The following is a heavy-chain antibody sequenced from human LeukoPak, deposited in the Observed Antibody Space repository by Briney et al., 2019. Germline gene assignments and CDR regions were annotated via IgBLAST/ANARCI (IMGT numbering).Heavy chain of an antibody. Sequence: ASVKVSCKASGYTFTGYYMHWVRQAPGQGLEWMGWINPNSGGTNYAQKFQGRVTMTRDTSISTAYMELRRLRSDDTAVYYCARVRYSDSSVLTRKRSYYFDYWGQGTLVTVSS. CDR2: INPNSGGT. CDR1: GYTFTGYY. D-gene: IGHD3-22*01. V-gene: IGHV1-2*02. J-gene: IGHJ4*02. CDR3: ARVRYSDSSVLTRKRSYYFDY.